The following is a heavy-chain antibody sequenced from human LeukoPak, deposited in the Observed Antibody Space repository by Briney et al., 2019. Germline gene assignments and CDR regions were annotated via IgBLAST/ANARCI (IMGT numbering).Heavy chain of an antibody. J-gene: IGHJ4*02. Sequence: PSQTLSLTCTVSGGSISSGSNYWSCIRQPAGKGLEWIGRIYTSGSTNYNPSLKRLVTISVDTSKNQFSLKLSSVTAADTAVYYCARATVVVPAAMPFDYWGQGTLVTVSS. V-gene: IGHV4-61*02. D-gene: IGHD2-2*01. CDR2: IYTSGST. CDR3: ARATVVVPAAMPFDY. CDR1: GGSISSGSNY.